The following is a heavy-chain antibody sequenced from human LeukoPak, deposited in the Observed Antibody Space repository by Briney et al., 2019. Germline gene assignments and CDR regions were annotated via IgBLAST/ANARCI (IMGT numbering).Heavy chain of an antibody. CDR1: GFTFSSYW. D-gene: IGHD6-13*01. CDR2: IKQDGSER. V-gene: IGHV3-7*04. Sequence: GGSLRLSCASSGFTFSSYWRSWVRQAPGKGLESVANIKQDGSERYYVDSVKGRFTISRDNAKNSLYLQMNSLRAEDTAVYYCAWDGQQLGFWGQGTLVTVSS. J-gene: IGHJ4*02. CDR3: AWDGQQLGF.